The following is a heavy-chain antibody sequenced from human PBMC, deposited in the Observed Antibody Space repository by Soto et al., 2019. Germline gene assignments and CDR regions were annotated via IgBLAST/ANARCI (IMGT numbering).Heavy chain of an antibody. CDR3: ARDHRDSSGYYPYNWFDP. CDR2: IYHSGTT. D-gene: IGHD3-22*01. CDR1: GVSVSSADSY. V-gene: IGHV4-30-4*01. Sequence: SETLSLTCTVSGVSVSSADSYWSWLRQAPGKGLEWVGHIYHSGTTYYNPSLKGRLAISVDTSKNQFSLALSSVTAADTAVYYCARDHRDSSGYYPYNWFDPWGQGTLVTVSS. J-gene: IGHJ5*02.